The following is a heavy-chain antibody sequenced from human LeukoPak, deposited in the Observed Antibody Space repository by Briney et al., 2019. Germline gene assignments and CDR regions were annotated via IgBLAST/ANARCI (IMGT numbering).Heavy chain of an antibody. CDR3: ARTVYCSSANCYPLDP. CDR2: VYFNGDT. J-gene: IGHJ5*02. CDR1: HGSISSYY. Sequence: SGTLSLTCSVSHGSISSYYWNWIRQSPGKGLEWIGYVYFNGDTKYSPSLKSRVTMSVDTPNNKFSLRLNSVTAADSAVYYCARTVYCSSANCYPLDPWGQGTLVTVSS. V-gene: IGHV4-59*01. D-gene: IGHD2-2*01.